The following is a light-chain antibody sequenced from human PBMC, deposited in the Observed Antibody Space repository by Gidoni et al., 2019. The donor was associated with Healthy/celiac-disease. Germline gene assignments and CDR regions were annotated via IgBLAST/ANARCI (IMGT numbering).Light chain of an antibody. CDR2: RNN. V-gene: IGLV1-47*01. CDR1: SSNIGSNY. Sequence: QSVLTQPPSASGTPGQRVTISCSGSSSNIGSNYVYWYQQLPGTAPKLLIYRNNHRPSGVPDRFSGSKSGTSASLAISGLRSEDEADYYCAAWDDSLSGRLVFGGGTKLTVL. CDR3: AAWDDSLSGRLV. J-gene: IGLJ2*01.